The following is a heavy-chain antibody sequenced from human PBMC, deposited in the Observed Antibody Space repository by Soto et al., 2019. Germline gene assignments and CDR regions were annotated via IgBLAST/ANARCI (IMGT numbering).Heavy chain of an antibody. V-gene: IGHV3-33*01. Sequence: GGSLRLSCAASGFTFSSYGMHWVRQAPGKGLEWVAVIWYDGSNKYYADSVKGRFTISRDNSKNTLYLQMNSLRAEDTAVYYCARDTDGLPTGGMDVWGQGTTVTVSS. J-gene: IGHJ6*02. D-gene: IGHD4-17*01. CDR3: ARDTDGLPTGGMDV. CDR1: GFTFSSYG. CDR2: IWYDGSNK.